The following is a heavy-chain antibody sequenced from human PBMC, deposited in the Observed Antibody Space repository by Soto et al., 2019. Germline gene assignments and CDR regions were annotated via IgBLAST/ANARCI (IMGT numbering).Heavy chain of an antibody. CDR1: GGSISSYY. CDR3: ARGSTVTTRSGMDV. Sequence: HVQLQESGPGLVKPSETLSLTCTVSGGSISSYYWIWIRQPPGKGLEWIGYIYYSGRPNYNPSLKSRDTVSVRASKNQFSLKLSAVTAADTAVYYCARGSTVTTRSGMDVWGQGTTVTVSS. CDR2: IYYSGRP. V-gene: IGHV4-59*01. J-gene: IGHJ6*02. D-gene: IGHD4-4*01.